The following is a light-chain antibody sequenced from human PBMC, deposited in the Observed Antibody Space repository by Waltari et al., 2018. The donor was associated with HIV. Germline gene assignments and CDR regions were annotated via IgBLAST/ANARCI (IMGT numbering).Light chain of an antibody. CDR2: SNN. Sequence: SVLTQPPSASGTPGQRVTISCSGRNSNVRTYTVHWYQQLPGTAPQLLIYSNNQRPSGVPDRFSGSKSGTSASLAISGLQSDEEADYFCAAWDDSLNGPDVVFGGGTKLTVL. V-gene: IGLV1-44*01. J-gene: IGLJ2*01. CDR1: NSNVRTYT. CDR3: AAWDDSLNGPDVV.